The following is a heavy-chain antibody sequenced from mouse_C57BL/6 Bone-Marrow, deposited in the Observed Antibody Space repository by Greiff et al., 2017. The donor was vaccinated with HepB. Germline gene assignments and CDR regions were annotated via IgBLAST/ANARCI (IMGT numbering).Heavy chain of an antibody. D-gene: IGHD2-2*01. V-gene: IGHV14-1*01. CDR1: GFNIKDYY. J-gene: IGHJ3*01. CDR3: TPYGYPFAY. CDR2: IDPEDGDT. Sequence: DVKLQESGAELVRPGASVKLSCTASGFNIKDYYMHWVKQRPEQGLEWIGRIDPEDGDTEYAPKFQGKATMTADTSSNTAYLQLSSLTSEDTAVYYCTPYGYPFAYWGQGTLVTVSA.